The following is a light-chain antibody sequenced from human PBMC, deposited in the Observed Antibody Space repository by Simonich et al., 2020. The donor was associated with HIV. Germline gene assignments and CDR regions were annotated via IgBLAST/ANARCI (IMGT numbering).Light chain of an antibody. J-gene: IGKJ1*01. CDR3: QQYYSTPPT. V-gene: IGKV4-1*01. CDR2: WAS. Sequence: DIVMTQSPDSLAVSLGERATFNCKSSRSVLYSSNNKNYLAWYQQKPGQPPKLLIYWASTRESGVPDRFSGSGSGTYFTFTISSLQAEDVAIYYCQQYYSTPPTFGQGTKVEIK. CDR1: RSVLYSSNNKNY.